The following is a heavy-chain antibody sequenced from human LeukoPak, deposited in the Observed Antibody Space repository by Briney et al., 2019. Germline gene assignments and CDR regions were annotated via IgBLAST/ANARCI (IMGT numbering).Heavy chain of an antibody. J-gene: IGHJ4*02. V-gene: IGHV4-61*01. CDR1: GGSISSSSYY. D-gene: IGHD3-16*01. CDR3: ARAGGVWDYDLLNDY. CDR2: VFDSGST. Sequence: RASETLSLTCTVSGGSISSSSYYWSWIRQPPGKGLEWIGYVFDSGSTNYNPSLKSRVTISVDTSKNQFSLKLSSVTAADTAVYYCARAGGVWDYDLLNDYWGQGTLVTVSS.